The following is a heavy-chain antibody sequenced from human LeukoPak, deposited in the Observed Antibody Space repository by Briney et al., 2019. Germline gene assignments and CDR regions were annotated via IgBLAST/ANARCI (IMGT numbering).Heavy chain of an antibody. J-gene: IGHJ4*02. CDR1: GFTFSSYA. Sequence: GGSLGLSCAASGFTFSSYAMSWVRQAPGKGLEWVSAISGSGGSTYYADSVKGRFTISRDNSKNTLYLQMNSLRAEDTAVYYCAKDAVCVGGDCYAFDYWGQGTLVTVSS. CDR2: ISGSGGST. D-gene: IGHD2-21*02. CDR3: AKDAVCVGGDCYAFDY. V-gene: IGHV3-23*01.